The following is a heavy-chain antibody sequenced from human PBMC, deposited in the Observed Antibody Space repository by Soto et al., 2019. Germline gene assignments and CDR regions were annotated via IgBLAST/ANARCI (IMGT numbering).Heavy chain of an antibody. V-gene: IGHV2-5*01. CDR3: ARPYHDRSGFSLDAFDI. D-gene: IGHD3-22*01. CDR1: GFSLTTSGVS. CDR2: IYWNDDQ. J-gene: IGHJ3*02. Sequence: QITLKESGPTLVKPTQPLTLTCTFSGFSLTTSGVSVGWIRQPPGKALEWLALIYWNDDQRYSPSLRSRLTIPKDTSQNQVVLTMTNMDPVDTATYYCARPYHDRSGFSLDAFDIWGQGTMVTVSS.